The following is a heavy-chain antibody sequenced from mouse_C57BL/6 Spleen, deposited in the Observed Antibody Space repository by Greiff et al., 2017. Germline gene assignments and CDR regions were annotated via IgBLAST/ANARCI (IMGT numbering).Heavy chain of an antibody. CDR1: GYTFTSYT. Sequence: QVQLQQSGAELARPGASVKMSCKASGYTFTSYTMHWVKQRPGQGLEWIGYINPSSGYTKYNQKFKDKATLTADKSSSTAYMQLSSLTSEDSAVYYCARSGHYGSPWLAYWGQGTLVTVSA. CDR3: ARSGHYGSPWLAY. D-gene: IGHD1-1*01. V-gene: IGHV1-4*01. CDR2: INPSSGYT. J-gene: IGHJ3*01.